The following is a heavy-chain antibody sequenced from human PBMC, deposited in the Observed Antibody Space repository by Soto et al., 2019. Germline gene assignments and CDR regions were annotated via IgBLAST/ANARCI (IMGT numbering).Heavy chain of an antibody. CDR2: ISYDGSNK. Sequence: PGGSLRLSCAASGFTFSSYGMHWVRQAPGKGLEWVAVISYDGSNKYYADSVKGRFTISRDNSKNTLYLQMNSLRAEDTAVYYCAKDAVPLTMIVVEHHHDYWGQGTLVTVSS. J-gene: IGHJ4*02. D-gene: IGHD3-22*01. CDR1: GFTFSSYG. V-gene: IGHV3-30*18. CDR3: AKDAVPLTMIVVEHHHDY.